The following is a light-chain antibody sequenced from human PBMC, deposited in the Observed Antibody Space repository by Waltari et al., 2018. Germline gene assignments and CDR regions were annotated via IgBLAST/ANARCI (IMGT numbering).Light chain of an antibody. J-gene: IGLJ3*02. CDR1: SGPVPTNYH. CDR3: AVSMRSGIWV. CDR2: DTY. V-gene: IGLV8-61*01. Sequence: QTVVTQEPSLSVSPGGTVTITCGLSSGPVPTNYHPYWFQQAPGQAPRTLIFDTYTRSSGVPDRFSGSILDNKAALTITGAQVDDESDYYCAVSMRSGIWVFGGGTKLTVL.